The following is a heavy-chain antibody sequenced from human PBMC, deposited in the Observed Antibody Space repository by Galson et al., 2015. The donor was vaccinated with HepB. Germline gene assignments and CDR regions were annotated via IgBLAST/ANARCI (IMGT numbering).Heavy chain of an antibody. J-gene: IGHJ4*02. CDR3: ARPNSSGWFISDY. V-gene: IGHV3-30*04. CDR2: ISDGGSNK. CDR1: GFTFSSYA. Sequence: SLRLSCAASGFTFSSYAMHWVRQAPGKGLEWVAVISDGGSNKYYADSVEGRFTISRDNSKNTLYLQMNSLRAEDTAVYYCARPNSSGWFISDYWCQRTLVTVSS. D-gene: IGHD6-19*01.